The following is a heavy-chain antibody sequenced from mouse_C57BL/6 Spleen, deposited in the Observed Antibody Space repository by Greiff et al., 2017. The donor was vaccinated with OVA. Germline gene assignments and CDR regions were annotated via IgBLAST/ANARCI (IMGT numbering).Heavy chain of an antibody. CDR3: ARHDYSYAMDY. Sequence: DVQLQESGGGLVKPGGSLKLSCAASGFTFSDYGMHWVRQAPEKGLEWVAYISSGSSTIYYADTVKGRFTISRDNAKNTLFLQMTSLRSEDTAMYYCARHDYSYAMDYWGQGTSVTVSS. J-gene: IGHJ4*01. D-gene: IGHD2-4*01. V-gene: IGHV5-17*01. CDR1: GFTFSDYG. CDR2: ISSGSSTI.